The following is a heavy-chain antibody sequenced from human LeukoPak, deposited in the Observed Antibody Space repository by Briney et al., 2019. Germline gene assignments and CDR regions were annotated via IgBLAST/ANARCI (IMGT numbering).Heavy chain of an antibody. CDR3: ARHNHDFWSDYWSYYMDV. CDR1: GYIFTSYW. D-gene: IGHD3-3*01. CDR2: IYPGDSDT. Sequence: GESLKISCKGSGYIFTSYWIGWVRQMPGKGLEWMGIIYPGDSDTRYSPSFQGQVTISADKSISTAYLQWSSLKASDTAMYYCARHNHDFWSDYWSYYMDVWGKGTTVTVSS. V-gene: IGHV5-51*01. J-gene: IGHJ6*03.